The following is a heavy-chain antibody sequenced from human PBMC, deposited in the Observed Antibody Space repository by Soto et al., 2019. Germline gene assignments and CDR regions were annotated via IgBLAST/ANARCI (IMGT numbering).Heavy chain of an antibody. J-gene: IGHJ3*02. D-gene: IGHD3-22*01. V-gene: IGHV5-51*01. CDR1: GYSFTSYW. Sequence: PGESLKISCKGSGYSFTSYWIGWVRQMPGKGLEWMGIIYPGDSDTRYSPSFQGQVTISADKSISTAYLQWSSLKASDTAMYYCARPERPYYYDSSGYYLNDAFDIWGQGTMVTVSS. CDR3: ARPERPYYYDSSGYYLNDAFDI. CDR2: IYPGDSDT.